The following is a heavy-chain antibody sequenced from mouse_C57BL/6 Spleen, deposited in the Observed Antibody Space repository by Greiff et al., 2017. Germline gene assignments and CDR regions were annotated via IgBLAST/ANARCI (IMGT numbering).Heavy chain of an antibody. CDR3: ARGLGTHFDY. Sequence: QVQLQQPGAELVKPGASVKLSCKASGYTFTSYWMQWVKQRPGQGLEWIGEIDPSDSYTNYNQKFKGKATLTVDTSSSTAYMQLSSLTSEDSAVYYCARGLGTHFDYGGQGTTLTVSS. V-gene: IGHV1-50*01. D-gene: IGHD4-1*01. CDR2: IDPSDSYT. J-gene: IGHJ2*01. CDR1: GYTFTSYW.